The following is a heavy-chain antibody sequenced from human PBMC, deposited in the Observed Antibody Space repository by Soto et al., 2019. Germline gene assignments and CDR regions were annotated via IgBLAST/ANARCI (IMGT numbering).Heavy chain of an antibody. CDR1: GGSISSGGYY. J-gene: IGHJ4*02. Sequence: TLSLTCTVSGGSISSGGYYWSWIRQHPGKGLGWIGYIYYSGSTYYNPSLKSRVTISVDTSKNQFSLKLSSVTAADTAVYYCARRGGGNYPYYFDYWDEGTLVTVSS. D-gene: IGHD2-21*01. CDR3: ARRGGGNYPYYFDY. V-gene: IGHV4-31*03. CDR2: IYYSGST.